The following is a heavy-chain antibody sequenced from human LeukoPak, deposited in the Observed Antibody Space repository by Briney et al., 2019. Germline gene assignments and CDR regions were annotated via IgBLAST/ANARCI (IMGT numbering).Heavy chain of an antibody. CDR3: AKGRIAPDY. Sequence: GGSLRLSCAASGFTVSSNYMSWVRQAPGKGLEWVTGISGSGDKKYYADSVKGRFTISRDNSKNTVYLQMNSLRGEDTAVYYCAKGRIAPDYWGQGTLVTVSS. J-gene: IGHJ4*02. CDR2: ISGSGDKK. D-gene: IGHD6-13*01. CDR1: GFTVSSNY. V-gene: IGHV3-23*01.